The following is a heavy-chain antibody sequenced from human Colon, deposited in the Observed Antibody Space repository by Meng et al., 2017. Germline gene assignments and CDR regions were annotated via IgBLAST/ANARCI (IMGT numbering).Heavy chain of an antibody. Sequence: QLQESGSGLVRPSETLSLPCTVSGGSISSSRYYWGWIRQPPGKGLEWIGNIFFSGATYYNPSLKSRVTISVDTSQNQFSLRLPSVTAADTAVFYCAAVDRDSDAFDIWGQGTLVTVSS. CDR3: AAVDRDSDAFDI. V-gene: IGHV4-39*07. CDR1: GGSISSSRYY. CDR2: IFFSGAT. J-gene: IGHJ3*02. D-gene: IGHD2-2*01.